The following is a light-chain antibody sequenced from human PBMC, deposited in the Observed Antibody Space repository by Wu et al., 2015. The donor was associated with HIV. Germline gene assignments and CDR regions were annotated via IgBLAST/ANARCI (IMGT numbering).Light chain of an antibody. Sequence: DIQMTQSPSTLSTFVGDRVTITCRASQSIVIWLAWYQQKPGKAPNLLIYGASNLETGVPPRFSGSGSGTEFTLTISSLQPDDFATYYCQQYYTYPFTFGPGTKWISN. CDR3: QQYYTYPFT. CDR2: GAS. CDR1: QSIVIW. J-gene: IGKJ3*01. V-gene: IGKV1-5*03.